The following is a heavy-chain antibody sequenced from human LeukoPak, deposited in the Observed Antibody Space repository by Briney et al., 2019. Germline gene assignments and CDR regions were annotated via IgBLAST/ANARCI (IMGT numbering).Heavy chain of an antibody. CDR2: IGSKIDNYAT. J-gene: IGHJ6*02. V-gene: IGHV3-73*01. CDR1: GFTFSTYT. Sequence: GGSLRLSCAASGFTFSTYTMNWVRQASGKGLEWVGRIGSKIDNYATAYVESVKGRFIISREDSKNTAYLQMNSLKTEDTAVYYCSSGHYGLDVWGQGTTVTVSS. CDR3: SSGHYGLDV.